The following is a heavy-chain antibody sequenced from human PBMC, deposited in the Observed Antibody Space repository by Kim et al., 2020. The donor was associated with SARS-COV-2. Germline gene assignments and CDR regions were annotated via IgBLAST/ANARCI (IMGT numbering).Heavy chain of an antibody. J-gene: IGHJ6*02. V-gene: IGHV6-1*01. Sequence: YAVSVKSRKTINPGTSKNQFSLRLNSVTPEDTAVYYCARDSSGYYGMDVWGQGTTVTVSS. CDR3: ARDSSGYYGMDV. D-gene: IGHD6-6*01.